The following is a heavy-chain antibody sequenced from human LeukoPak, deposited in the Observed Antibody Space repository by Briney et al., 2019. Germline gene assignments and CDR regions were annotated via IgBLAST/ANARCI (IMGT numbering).Heavy chain of an antibody. J-gene: IGHJ4*02. CDR3: ARVGGSWYRYYFDY. Sequence: SGTLSLTCAVSGGSISTNNWWHWVRQPPGKGLEWIGEINHSGSTNYNPSLKSRVTISVDTSKNQFSLKLSSVTAADTAVYYCARVGGSWYRYYFDYWGQGTLVTVSS. CDR1: GGSISTNNW. CDR2: INHSGST. D-gene: IGHD6-13*01. V-gene: IGHV4-4*02.